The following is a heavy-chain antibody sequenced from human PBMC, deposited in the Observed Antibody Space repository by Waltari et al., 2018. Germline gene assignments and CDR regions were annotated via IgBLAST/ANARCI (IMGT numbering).Heavy chain of an antibody. V-gene: IGHV4-34*01. D-gene: IGHD3-10*01. Sequence: QVQLQQWGAGLLKPSETLSLTCAVYGGSFSGYYWSWIRQPPGKGLEWIGEINHSGRTNYNPSLKSRVTISVDTSKNQFSLKLSSVTAADTAVYYCARGRSGYFDLWGRGTLVTVSS. J-gene: IGHJ2*01. CDR3: ARGRSGYFDL. CDR1: GGSFSGYY. CDR2: INHSGRT.